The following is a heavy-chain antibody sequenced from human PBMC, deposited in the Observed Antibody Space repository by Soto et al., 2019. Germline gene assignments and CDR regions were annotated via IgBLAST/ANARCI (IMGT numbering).Heavy chain of an antibody. Sequence: SETLSLTCAVSGGSISSGGYSWSWIRQPPGKGLEWIGYIYHSGSTYYNPSLKSRVTISVDRSKNQFSLKLSSVTAADRAVYYCASAAPITYCSGGSCYAPAFDYWGQGTLVTVSS. J-gene: IGHJ4*02. V-gene: IGHV4-30-2*01. CDR2: IYHSGST. CDR1: GGSISSGGYS. CDR3: ASAAPITYCSGGSCYAPAFDY. D-gene: IGHD2-15*01.